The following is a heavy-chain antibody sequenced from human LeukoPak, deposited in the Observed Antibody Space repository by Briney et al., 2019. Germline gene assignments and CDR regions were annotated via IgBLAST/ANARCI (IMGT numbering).Heavy chain of an antibody. V-gene: IGHV7-4-1*02. D-gene: IGHD1-26*01. CDR1: GYTFNKYS. CDR3: ARVPTQGVGATI. CDR2: INTDTGNP. Sequence: ASVKVSCKASGYTFNKYSISWVRQAPGQGLEWMGWINTDTGNPTYAQGFTGRFVISLDTSVSTAYLQISSLKAEDTAVYYCARVPTQGVGATIWGQGTMVTVSS. J-gene: IGHJ3*02.